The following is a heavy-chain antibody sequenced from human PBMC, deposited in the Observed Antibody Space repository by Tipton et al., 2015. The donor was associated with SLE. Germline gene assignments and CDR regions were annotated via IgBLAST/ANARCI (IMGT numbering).Heavy chain of an antibody. J-gene: IGHJ6*02. Sequence: TLSLTCAVYGGSFSGYYWSWIRQPPGKGLEWVGEINHSGSTNYNPSLKSRVTISVDTSKNQFSLKLSSVTAADTAVYYCARHLFLMVTTFYYYYYGMDVWGQGTTVTVSS. CDR2: INHSGST. D-gene: IGHD4-17*01. V-gene: IGHV4-34*01. CDR3: ARHLFLMVTTFYYYYYGMDV. CDR1: GGSFSGYY.